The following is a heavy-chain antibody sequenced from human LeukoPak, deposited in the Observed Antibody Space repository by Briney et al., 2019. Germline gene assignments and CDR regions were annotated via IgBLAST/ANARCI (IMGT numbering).Heavy chain of an antibody. CDR1: GGSISSYY. Sequence: SETLSLTCTVSGGSISSYYWSWIRQPAGKGLEWIGRIYTSGSTNYNPSLKSRVTMSVDTSKNQFSLKLSSVTAADTAVYYCARDVRYFDWLTNNWLDPWGQGTLVTVSS. J-gene: IGHJ5*02. V-gene: IGHV4-4*07. CDR3: ARDVRYFDWLTNNWLDP. D-gene: IGHD3-9*01. CDR2: IYTSGST.